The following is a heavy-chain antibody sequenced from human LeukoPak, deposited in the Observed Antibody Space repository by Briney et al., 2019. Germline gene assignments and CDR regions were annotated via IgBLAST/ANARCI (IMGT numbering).Heavy chain of an antibody. CDR2: INPSGGSI. V-gene: IGHV1-46*01. J-gene: IGHJ4*02. CDR1: GYTFTGYY. CDR3: ARDPAVGTWYQLLYWFDY. Sequence: ASVKVSCKASGYTFTGYYMHWVRQAPGQGLEWLGIINPSGGSISYAQKFQGRVTMTRDTSTSTVYMELSSLRSEDTAVYYCARDPAVGTWYQLLYWFDYWGQGTLVTVSS. D-gene: IGHD2-2*02.